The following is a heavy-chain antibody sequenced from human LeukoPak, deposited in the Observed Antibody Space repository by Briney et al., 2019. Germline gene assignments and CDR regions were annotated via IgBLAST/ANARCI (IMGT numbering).Heavy chain of an antibody. CDR2: IYYSGST. J-gene: IGHJ4*02. Sequence: SETLSLTCTVSGGFISSSSSYRGWIRQPPGKGLEWIGSIYYSGSTYYNPSLKSRVTISLDTSKNQFSLRLTSVTAADTAMYYCARDPGSRGWYGYFDYWGQGTLATVSS. D-gene: IGHD6-19*01. CDR3: ARDPGSRGWYGYFDY. CDR1: GGFISSSSSY. V-gene: IGHV4-39*07.